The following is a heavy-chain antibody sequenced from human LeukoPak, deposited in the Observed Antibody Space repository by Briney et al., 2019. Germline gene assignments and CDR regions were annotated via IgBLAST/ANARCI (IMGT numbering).Heavy chain of an antibody. Sequence: GGSLRLSCAASGFTFSNYWMSWVRQAPGKGLEWVASIHQHGNEKYFVDSVRGRFTISRDNAKSSLYLQMSSLRAEDTAVYYCATLNGPLFEYWGQGTLVTVSS. CDR2: IHQHGNEK. V-gene: IGHV3-7*01. J-gene: IGHJ4*02. CDR3: ATLNGPLFEY. D-gene: IGHD2-8*01. CDR1: GFTFSNYW.